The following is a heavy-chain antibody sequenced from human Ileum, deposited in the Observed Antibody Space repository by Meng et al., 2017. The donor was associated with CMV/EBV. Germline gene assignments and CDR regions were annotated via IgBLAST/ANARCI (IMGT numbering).Heavy chain of an antibody. J-gene: IGHJ4*02. CDR1: GFSFSSYA. Sequence: GGSLRLSCVASGFSFSSYAMDWVRRAPGNGLEWVSAISTSGDSVYYADSVKGRFIVSRDNSKNTMYLQMNSLRAEDTAVYYCAKRSGATNWGQGTLVTVSS. CDR2: ISTSGDSV. CDR3: AKRSGATN. D-gene: IGHD1-26*01. V-gene: IGHV3-23*01.